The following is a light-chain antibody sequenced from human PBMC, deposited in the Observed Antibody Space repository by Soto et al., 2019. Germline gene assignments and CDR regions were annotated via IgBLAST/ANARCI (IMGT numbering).Light chain of an antibody. CDR1: SSNIGSNY. V-gene: IGLV1-47*01. CDR3: AAWDGSLSGPHWV. CDR2: RNN. Sequence: QSVLTQPPSASGTPGQRVTISCSGSSSNIGSNYVYWYQQLPGTAPKLLIYRNNQRPSGVPDRFSGSKSRTSASLAISGLRSADEADYYCAAWDGSLSGPHWVLGGGTKLTVL. J-gene: IGLJ3*02.